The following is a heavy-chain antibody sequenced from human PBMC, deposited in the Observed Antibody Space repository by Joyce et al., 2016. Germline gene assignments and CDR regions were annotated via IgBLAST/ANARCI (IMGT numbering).Heavy chain of an antibody. Sequence: EVQLVQSGAEVKKPGESLKITCKGYGYSFFGHWIVWVRQMPGKGLEVMGIVYPDDSNTNDSPSFQGQVTVSAARSIDTAYLQLDSLKASDTAYYYCARLNGYCNRTYCHMRNHWFDPWGQGTPVTVSS. J-gene: IGHJ5*02. CDR3: ARLNGYCNRTYCHMRNHWFDP. V-gene: IGHV5-51*03. CDR1: GYSFFGHW. D-gene: IGHD2-2*02. CDR2: VYPDDSNT.